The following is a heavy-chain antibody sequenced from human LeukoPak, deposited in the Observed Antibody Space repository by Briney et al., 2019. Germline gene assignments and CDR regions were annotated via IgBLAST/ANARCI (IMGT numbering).Heavy chain of an antibody. CDR3: AKDQAKYYYDSSGYYFGD. CDR2: ISGRGGGS. J-gene: IGHJ4*02. CDR1: GFTFSDYG. Sequence: GGTLRLSCAASGFTFSDYGMSWVRQAPGKGLEWVSTISGRGGGSFFADSVKGRFTISRDNSKNTLYLQMNSLRAEDTAVYYCAKDQAKYYYDSSGYYFGDWGQGTLVTVSS. V-gene: IGHV3-23*01. D-gene: IGHD3-22*01.